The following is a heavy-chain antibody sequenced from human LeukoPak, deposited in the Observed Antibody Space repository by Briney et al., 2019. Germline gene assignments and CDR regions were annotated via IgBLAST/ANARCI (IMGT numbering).Heavy chain of an antibody. CDR1: GFTFSSYS. D-gene: IGHD3-10*01. CDR3: ARDKWFGETDY. V-gene: IGHV3-21*06. Sequence: GGSLRLSCEVSGFTFSSYSMTWVRQAPGKGLEWVSSINSSSSYIYYADSVKGRFTISRENAKNSLYLQMNSLRAEDTAEYCCARDKWFGETDYWGQGTLVTVSS. J-gene: IGHJ4*02. CDR2: INSSSSYI.